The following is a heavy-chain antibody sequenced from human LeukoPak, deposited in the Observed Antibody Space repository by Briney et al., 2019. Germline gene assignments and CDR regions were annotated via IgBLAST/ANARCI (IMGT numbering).Heavy chain of an antibody. Sequence: GGSLRLSCAASGFTFSSYWMSWVRQAPGKGLEWVANIKQDGSEKYYVDSVKGRFTISRDNAKNSLYLQMNSLRAEDTAVYYCARDVYSGSYHLFDYWGQGTLVTVSS. D-gene: IGHD1-26*01. CDR1: GFTFSSYW. J-gene: IGHJ4*02. CDR3: ARDVYSGSYHLFDY. CDR2: IKQDGSEK. V-gene: IGHV3-7*01.